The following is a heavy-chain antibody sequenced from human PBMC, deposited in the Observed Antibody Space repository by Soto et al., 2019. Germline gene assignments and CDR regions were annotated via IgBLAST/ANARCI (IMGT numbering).Heavy chain of an antibody. CDR3: ATPGIAVAGTSSSAFDI. J-gene: IGHJ3*02. D-gene: IGHD6-19*01. CDR1: GFTFTSSA. Sequence: GASVKVSCKASGFTFTSSAVQWVRQARGQRLEWIGWIVVGSGNTNYAQKFQERVTITRDMSTSTAYMELSSLRSEDTAVYYCATPGIAVAGTSSSAFDIWGQGTMVTVSS. V-gene: IGHV1-58*01. CDR2: IVVGSGNT.